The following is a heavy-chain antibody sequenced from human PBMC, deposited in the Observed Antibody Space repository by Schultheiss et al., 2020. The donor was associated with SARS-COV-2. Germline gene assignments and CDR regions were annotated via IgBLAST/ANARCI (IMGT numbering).Heavy chain of an antibody. D-gene: IGHD4-17*01. J-gene: IGHJ4*02. CDR1: GFTFSSYA. V-gene: IGHV3-23*01. CDR3: ARERHDYGDYSPFDY. CDR2: ISGSGGST. Sequence: GGSLRLSCAASGFTFSSYAMSWVRQAPGKGLEWVSAISGSGGSTYYADSVKGRFTISRDNAKNSLYLQMNSLRAEDTAVYYCARERHDYGDYSPFDYWGQGTLVTVSS.